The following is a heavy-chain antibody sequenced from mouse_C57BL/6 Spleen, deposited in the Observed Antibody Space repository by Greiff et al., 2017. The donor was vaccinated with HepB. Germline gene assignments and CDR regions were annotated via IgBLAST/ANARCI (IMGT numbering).Heavy chain of an antibody. V-gene: IGHV5-6*02. D-gene: IGHD3-1*01. CDR2: ISSGGSYT. CDR3: ARLGDGGYFDV. Sequence: DVKLVESGGDLVKPGGSLKLSCAASGFTFSSYGMSWVRQTPDKRLEWVATISSGGSYTYYPDSVKGRFTISRDNAKNTLYLQMSSLKSEDTAMYYCARLGDGGYFDVWGTGTTVTVSS. J-gene: IGHJ1*03. CDR1: GFTFSSYG.